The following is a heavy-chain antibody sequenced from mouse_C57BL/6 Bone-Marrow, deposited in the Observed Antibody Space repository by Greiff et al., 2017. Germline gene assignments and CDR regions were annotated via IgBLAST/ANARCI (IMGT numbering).Heavy chain of an antibody. CDR3: AEGYGVFDY. Sequence: QVQLQQPGAELVRPGTSVKLSCKASGYTFTSYWMHWVKQRPGQGLEWIGVIDPSDSYTNYNQKFKGKATLTVDTSSSTAYMQLSSLTSGDSAVYYCAEGYGVFDYGGKGTTLTVSP. J-gene: IGHJ2*01. CDR1: GYTFTSYW. V-gene: IGHV1-59*01. D-gene: IGHD2-14*01. CDR2: IDPSDSYT.